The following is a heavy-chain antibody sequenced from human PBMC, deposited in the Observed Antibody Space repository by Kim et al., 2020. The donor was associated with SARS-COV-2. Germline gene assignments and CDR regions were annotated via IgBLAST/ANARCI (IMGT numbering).Heavy chain of an antibody. V-gene: IGHV3-7*01. CDR1: GFNFSSYW. Sequence: GGSLRLSCAASGFNFSSYWMSWVRQAPGKGLEWVANIKEDGSDIYSADSVKGRFTTSRVNAKSSLYLQMNSLRADDTAVYYCARYPFDSWGQGTLVTVSS. CDR2: IKEDGSDI. CDR3: ARYPFDS. J-gene: IGHJ4*02.